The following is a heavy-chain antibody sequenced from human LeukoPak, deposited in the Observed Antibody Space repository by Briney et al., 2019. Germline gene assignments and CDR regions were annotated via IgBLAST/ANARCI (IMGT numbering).Heavy chain of an antibody. CDR1: GFTVSSNY. Sequence: GGTLRLSCAASGFTVSSNYMSWVRQAPGKGLEGGSVTYSGGSTYYADSVKGRFTISRDNSKNTLYLQMNSLRAEDTAVYYCARTTIFGVGFDYWGQGTLVTVSS. CDR3: ARTTIFGVGFDY. J-gene: IGHJ4*02. CDR2: TYSGGST. D-gene: IGHD3-3*01. V-gene: IGHV3-53*01.